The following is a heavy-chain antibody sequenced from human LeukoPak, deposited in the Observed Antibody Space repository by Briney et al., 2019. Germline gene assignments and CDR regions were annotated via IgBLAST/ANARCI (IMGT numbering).Heavy chain of an antibody. D-gene: IGHD6-13*01. J-gene: IGHJ4*02. V-gene: IGHV4-61*05. CDR3: ATLNGRQQGVYYFDY. CDR1: GGSISSSSYY. Sequence: PSETLSLTCTVSGGSISSSSYYWSWIRQPPGKGLEWIGYIYYSGSTNYNPSLKSRVTISVDTSKNQFSLKLSSVTAADTAVYYCATLNGRQQGVYYFDYWGQGTLVTVSS. CDR2: IYYSGST.